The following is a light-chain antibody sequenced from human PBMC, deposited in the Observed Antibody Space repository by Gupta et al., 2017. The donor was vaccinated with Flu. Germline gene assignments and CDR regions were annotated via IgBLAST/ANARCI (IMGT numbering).Light chain of an antibody. Sequence: QSALTQPAAVSGSPGQSITISCTGTTSDIGNYNYVSWYQHHPGKAPKLIIYEVSNRPSGTSDRFSGSKSGNTASLTISGLQPEDEADYYCNSYTRGTVLVFGGGTKLTVL. CDR1: TSDIGNYNY. CDR3: NSYTRGTVLV. J-gene: IGLJ2*01. CDR2: EVS. V-gene: IGLV2-14*01.